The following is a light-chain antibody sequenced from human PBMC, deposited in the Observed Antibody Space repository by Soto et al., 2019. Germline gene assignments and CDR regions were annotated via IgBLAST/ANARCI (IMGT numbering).Light chain of an antibody. Sequence: EIVLTQSPGTLSLSRGERATLSCRASQSVSSSYLAWYQQKPGQAPRLLIYGASSRATGIPDRFSGSGSGRDFTLTISRLEPEDFALYYCQQYGSSPRTFGQGTKVDIK. J-gene: IGKJ1*01. V-gene: IGKV3-20*01. CDR3: QQYGSSPRT. CDR2: GAS. CDR1: QSVSSSY.